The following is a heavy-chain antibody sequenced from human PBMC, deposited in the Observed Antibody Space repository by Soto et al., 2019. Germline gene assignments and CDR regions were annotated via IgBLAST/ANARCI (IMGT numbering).Heavy chain of an antibody. CDR2: INHSGST. D-gene: IGHD1-26*01. J-gene: IGHJ5*02. CDR1: GGSFSGYY. V-gene: IGHV4-34*01. CDR3: ARGYRGSSGRGLDP. Sequence: SETLSLTCAVYGGSFSGYYWSWIRQPPGKGLEWIGEINHSGSTNYNPSLKSRVTISVDTSENQFSLKLSSVTAADTAVYYCARGYRGSSGRGLDPWGQGTLVTVSS.